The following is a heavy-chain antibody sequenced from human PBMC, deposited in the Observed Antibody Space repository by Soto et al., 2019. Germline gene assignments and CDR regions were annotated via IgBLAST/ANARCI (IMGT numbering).Heavy chain of an antibody. CDR1: GGSFSGYY. Sequence: SETLSLTCAVYGGSFSGYYWSWIRQPPGKGLEWIGEINHSGSTNYNPSLKSRVTISVDTSKNQFSLKLSSVTAADTAVYYCARGVRRAYFDYWGQGTLVKVSS. V-gene: IGHV4-34*01. D-gene: IGHD1-1*01. J-gene: IGHJ4*02. CDR3: ARGVRRAYFDY. CDR2: INHSGST.